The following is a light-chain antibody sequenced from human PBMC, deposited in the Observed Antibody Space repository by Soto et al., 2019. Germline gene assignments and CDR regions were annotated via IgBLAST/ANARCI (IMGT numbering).Light chain of an antibody. J-gene: IGKJ1*01. Sequence: EIVLTQSPAPLSLSPGERATLSCRASQSVSSYLAWYQQKTGQAPRLLIYDASNRATGIPARFSGSGSGTDFNLTISSLEPEDFAVYYCQQRSNWPRAFGQGTKVEIK. CDR3: QQRSNWPRA. CDR2: DAS. CDR1: QSVSSY. V-gene: IGKV3-11*01.